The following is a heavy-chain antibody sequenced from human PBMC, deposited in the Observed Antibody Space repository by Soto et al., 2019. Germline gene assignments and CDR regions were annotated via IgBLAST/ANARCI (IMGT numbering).Heavy chain of an antibody. Sequence: PSETLSLTCTVSGGSISSSTSYWGWILQPPGKGLEWIGSTNYSGSTYYSPSLKSRVTISADTSKNQFSLKLSSVTAADTAVYYCARPVNYYYYYMDVWGKGTMVTVSS. J-gene: IGHJ6*03. CDR1: GGSISSSTSY. CDR2: TNYSGST. V-gene: IGHV4-39*01. CDR3: ARPVNYYYYYMDV.